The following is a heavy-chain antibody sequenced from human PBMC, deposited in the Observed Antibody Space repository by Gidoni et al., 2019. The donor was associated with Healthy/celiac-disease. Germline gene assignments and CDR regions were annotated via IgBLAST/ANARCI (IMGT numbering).Heavy chain of an antibody. D-gene: IGHD3-22*01. CDR1: GGSFSGYY. CDR2: INHSGST. V-gene: IGHV4-34*01. J-gene: IGHJ3*02. Sequence: QVQLQQWGAGLLKPSETLSLTCAVYGGSFSGYYWSWIRQPPWKGLEWIGEINHSGSTNYTPSLKSRVTISVDTSKNQFSLKLSSVTAADTAVYYCARLRRRAHYYDSSGYHSRAFDIWGQGTMVTVSS. CDR3: ARLRRRAHYYDSSGYHSRAFDI.